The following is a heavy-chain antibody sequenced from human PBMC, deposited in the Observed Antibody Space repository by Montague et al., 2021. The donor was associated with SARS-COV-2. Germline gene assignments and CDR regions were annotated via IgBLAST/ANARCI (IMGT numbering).Heavy chain of an antibody. J-gene: IGHJ6*02. Sequence: SETLSLTCTVSGGSISGYYWSWIRQPPGKGLEWIGYIYYSGSTNYNPSLKGRVTISVDTSKNQFSLKLSSVTAADTAVYYCARDSDYYDSSAGYYYGMDVWGQGTTVTVSS. CDR3: ARDSDYYDSSAGYYYGMDV. D-gene: IGHD3-22*01. CDR2: IYYSGST. CDR1: GGSISGYY. V-gene: IGHV4-59*01.